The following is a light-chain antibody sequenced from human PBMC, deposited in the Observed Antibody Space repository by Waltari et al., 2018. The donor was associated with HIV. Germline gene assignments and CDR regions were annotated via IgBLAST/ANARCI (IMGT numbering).Light chain of an antibody. CDR3: AAWDDSLSGSYV. Sequence: QSVLTQPPSASGTPGQRVTISCSGSSFNVGRNFVSWYQQVPGTAPKVLIFRDNQRPSGVPDRFSGSKSGASASLAISGLRSEDEADYYCAAWDDSLSGSYVFGTGTKVTVL. CDR2: RDN. V-gene: IGLV1-47*01. J-gene: IGLJ1*01. CDR1: SFNVGRNF.